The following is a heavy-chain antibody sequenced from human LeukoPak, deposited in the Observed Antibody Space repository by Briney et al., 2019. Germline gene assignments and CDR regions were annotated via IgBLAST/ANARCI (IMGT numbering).Heavy chain of an antibody. CDR3: ARYLSSGWYVDY. CDR2: IYYSGTT. V-gene: IGHV4-39*02. Sequence: SENLSLTCAVSGGSISSSSYYWGWIRQPPGKGLEWIGSIYYSGTTYYNSSLKSRVTISVDTSKNHFSLKLSSVTAADTAVYYCARYLSSGWYVDYWGQGTLVTVSS. CDR1: GGSISSSSYY. D-gene: IGHD6-19*01. J-gene: IGHJ4*02.